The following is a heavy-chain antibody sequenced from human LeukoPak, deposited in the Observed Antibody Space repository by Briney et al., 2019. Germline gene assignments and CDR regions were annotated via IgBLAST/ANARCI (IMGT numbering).Heavy chain of an antibody. CDR2: IHHRGNT. V-gene: IGHV4-38-2*01. Sequence: SETLSLTCAVSGYSISSGYHWGWIRQPPGKGLEWIGSIHHRGNTYYNPSLKSRVTLSVDTSKNQFFLKLTSVTAADTAVYYCARVNWLFDYWGQGTLVTVSS. CDR1: GYSISSGYH. CDR3: ARVNWLFDY. J-gene: IGHJ4*02. D-gene: IGHD1-20*01.